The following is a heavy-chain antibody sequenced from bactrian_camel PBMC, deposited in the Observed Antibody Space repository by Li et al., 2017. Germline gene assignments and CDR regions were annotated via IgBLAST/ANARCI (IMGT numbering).Heavy chain of an antibody. CDR1: GHSRGSNC. D-gene: IGHD4*01. Sequence: HVQLVESGGGSVQTGGSLRLSCVVSGHSRGSNCVGWYRLPPGRAPAEREGIAAIRRSGGETWYAGSVKGRVTISQDNDKNTMYLQIDSLKTEDTAVYRCQPFGRSYVDYNCRAGLGRGTQVTVS. J-gene: IGHJ4*01. CDR2: IRRSGGET. V-gene: IGHV3S55*01.